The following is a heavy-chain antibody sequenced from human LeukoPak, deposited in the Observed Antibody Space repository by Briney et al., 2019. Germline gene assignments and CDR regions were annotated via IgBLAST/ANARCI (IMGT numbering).Heavy chain of an antibody. CDR1: GGSISSGSYY. CDR3: ARLKATVSIHAYFDS. V-gene: IGHV4-61*02. Sequence: SETLSLTCTVSGGSISSGSYYWSWIRQPAGKGLEWSGRIYTSGSTNYNPSLKSRVTISVDTSKNQFSLELSSVTAADTAVYYCARLKATVSIHAYFDSWGQGTLVTVSS. D-gene: IGHD4-17*01. CDR2: IYTSGST. J-gene: IGHJ4*02.